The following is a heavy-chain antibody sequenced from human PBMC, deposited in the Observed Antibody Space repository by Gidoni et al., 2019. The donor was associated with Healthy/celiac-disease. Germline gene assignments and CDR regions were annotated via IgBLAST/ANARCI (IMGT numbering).Heavy chain of an antibody. CDR1: GGTFSSYA. J-gene: IGHJ4*02. CDR2: IIPIFGTA. Sequence: QVQLVQSGAEVKKPGSSVKVSCKASGGTFSSYAISWVRQAPGQGLEWMGGIIPIFGTANYAQKFQGRVTITADKSTSTAYMELSSLRSEDTAVYYCASQSPSTVTTDYYFDYWGQGTLVTVSS. D-gene: IGHD4-17*01. CDR3: ASQSPSTVTTDYYFDY. V-gene: IGHV1-69*06.